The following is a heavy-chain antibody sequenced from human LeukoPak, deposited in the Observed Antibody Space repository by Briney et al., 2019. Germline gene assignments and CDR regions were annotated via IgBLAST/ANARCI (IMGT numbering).Heavy chain of an antibody. J-gene: IGHJ4*02. V-gene: IGHV3-30-3*01. D-gene: IGHD3-22*01. CDR3: ARDRYYYDTGPFDY. CDR1: GFTFSSYW. Sequence: GGSLRLSCAASGFTFSSYWMSWVRQAPGKGLEWVAVISYDGSNKYYADSVKGRFTISRDNSKNTLYLQMNSLRAEDTAVYYCARDRYYYDTGPFDYWGQGTLVTVSS. CDR2: ISYDGSNK.